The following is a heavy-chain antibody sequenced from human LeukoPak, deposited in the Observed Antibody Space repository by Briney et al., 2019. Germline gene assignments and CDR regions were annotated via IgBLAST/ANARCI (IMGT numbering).Heavy chain of an antibody. CDR3: VRSTMGVRRINDF. CDR1: GYIFTNYD. CDR2: MNPDSGNR. D-gene: IGHD3-10*01. J-gene: IGHJ4*02. Sequence: ASVTVSCKASGYIFTNYDINWVRQATGQGLEWMGWMNPDSGNRGCAQKFQGRLTMTRDTSITTAYMELSSLTSDDTAMYYCVRSTMGVRRINDFWGQGSLVTVSS. V-gene: IGHV1-8*01.